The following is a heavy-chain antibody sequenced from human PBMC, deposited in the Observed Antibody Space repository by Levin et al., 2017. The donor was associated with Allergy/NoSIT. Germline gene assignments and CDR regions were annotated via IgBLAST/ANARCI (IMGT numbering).Heavy chain of an antibody. CDR3: AKDHGLHTAMVYGAFDI. CDR1: GFTFSSYG. D-gene: IGHD5-18*01. Sequence: PGGSLRLSCAASGFTFSSYGMHWVRQAPGKGLEWVAVISYDGSNKYYADSVKGRFTISRDNSKNTLYLQMNSLRAEDTAVYYCAKDHGLHTAMVYGAFDIWGQGTMVTVSS. CDR2: ISYDGSNK. J-gene: IGHJ3*02. V-gene: IGHV3-30*18.